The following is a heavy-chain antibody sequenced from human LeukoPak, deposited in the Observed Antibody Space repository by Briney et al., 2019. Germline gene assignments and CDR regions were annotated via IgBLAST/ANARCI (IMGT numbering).Heavy chain of an antibody. J-gene: IGHJ3*02. Sequence: GESLRISCNASGYPFTNNGLTWVRQGPGQGLEWVGWISSYTGDTNYAQNLQGRVTMTTDTSTNTVYMELRSLISDDTAIYFCARTRAGSHDCFDIWGQGTVVTVSS. D-gene: IGHD1-26*01. V-gene: IGHV1-18*01. CDR2: ISSYTGDT. CDR1: GYPFTNNG. CDR3: ARTRAGSHDCFDI.